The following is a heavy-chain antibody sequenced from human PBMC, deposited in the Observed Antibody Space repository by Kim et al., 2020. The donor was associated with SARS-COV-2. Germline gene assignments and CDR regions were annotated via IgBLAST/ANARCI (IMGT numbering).Heavy chain of an antibody. CDR3: AKAWVKESRGARSDY. CDR2: ISGSGGDT. J-gene: IGHJ4*02. CDR1: GFTFSNYA. D-gene: IGHD2-21*01. Sequence: GGSLRLSCAASGFTFSNYAMSWVRQAPGKGLEWVSVISGSGGDTFYAHSVKGRFVVSRDNSKNTLYLQMNSLRADDTAVYYCAKAWVKESRGARSDYWGQGTLVTVSS. V-gene: IGHV3-23*01.